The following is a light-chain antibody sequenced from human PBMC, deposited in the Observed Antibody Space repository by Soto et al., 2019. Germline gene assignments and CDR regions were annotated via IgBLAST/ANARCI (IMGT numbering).Light chain of an antibody. CDR1: QSVLYSSNNKNY. V-gene: IGKV4-1*01. CDR2: WAS. CDR3: QQYNNLWT. J-gene: IGKJ1*01. Sequence: DIVMTQSPDSLAVSLGERATINCKSSQSVLYSSNNKNYLAWYQQKPGQPPKLLIYWASTRESGVPDRFSGSGSGTDFTLTISSLQAEDVAVYYCQQYNNLWTFGQGTKVEIK.